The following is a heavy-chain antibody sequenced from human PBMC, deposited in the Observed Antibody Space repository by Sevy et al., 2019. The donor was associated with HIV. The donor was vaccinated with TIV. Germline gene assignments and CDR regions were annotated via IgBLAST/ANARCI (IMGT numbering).Heavy chain of an antibody. CDR1: GGSISSSSYY. Sequence: SVTLSLTCTVSGGSISSSSYYWGWIRQPPGKGLEWIGSIYYSGSTYYNPSLKSRVTISVDTSKNQFSLKLSSVTAADTAVYYCARWGGYYDILTGLKGYFDYWGQGTLVTVSS. CDR2: IYYSGST. CDR3: ARWGGYYDILTGLKGYFDY. V-gene: IGHV4-39*01. J-gene: IGHJ4*02. D-gene: IGHD3-9*01.